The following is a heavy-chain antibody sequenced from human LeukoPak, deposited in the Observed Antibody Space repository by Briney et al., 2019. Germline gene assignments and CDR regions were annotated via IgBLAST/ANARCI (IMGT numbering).Heavy chain of an antibody. Sequence: GGSLRLSCAASGFTVSSNYMSWVRQAPGKGLEWVSVIYSGGSTYYADSVKGRFTISRDKSKNTLYIQMNSLRAEDTAVYYCARGHSSGWYFDYWGQGTLVTVSS. J-gene: IGHJ4*02. CDR2: IYSGGST. D-gene: IGHD6-19*01. CDR3: ARGHSSGWYFDY. CDR1: GFTVSSNY. V-gene: IGHV3-66*01.